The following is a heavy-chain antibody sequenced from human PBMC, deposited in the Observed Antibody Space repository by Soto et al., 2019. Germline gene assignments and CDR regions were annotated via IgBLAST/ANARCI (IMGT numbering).Heavy chain of an antibody. CDR1: GFTFSSYW. V-gene: IGHV3-74*01. D-gene: IGHD6-19*01. Sequence: GGSLRLSCAASGFTFSSYWMHWVRQAPGKVLVWVSRVNSVGTSTSYADSVKGRFTISRDNAKNTLYLQMNSLRAEDTAVYYCARDSSGWHGYYYYGMDVWGQGTTVTVSS. CDR3: ARDSSGWHGYYYYGMDV. CDR2: VNSVGTST. J-gene: IGHJ6*02.